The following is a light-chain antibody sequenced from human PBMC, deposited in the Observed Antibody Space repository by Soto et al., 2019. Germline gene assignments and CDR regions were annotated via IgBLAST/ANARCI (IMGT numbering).Light chain of an antibody. Sequence: EIVLTQSPGTLSLSPGERATLSCRASQSVSSSYLARYQQKPGQAPRLLIYGASSRATGIPDRFSGSGSGTDFTLTISRLEPEDFAVYYCQQYGSSLPFTFGGGTKVEIK. J-gene: IGKJ4*01. CDR3: QQYGSSLPFT. CDR2: GAS. V-gene: IGKV3-20*01. CDR1: QSVSSSY.